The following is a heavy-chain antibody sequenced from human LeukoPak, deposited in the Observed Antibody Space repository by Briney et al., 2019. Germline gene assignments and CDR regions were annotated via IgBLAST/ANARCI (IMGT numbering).Heavy chain of an antibody. CDR3: ARVPREIASI. J-gene: IGHJ3*02. Sequence: ASVKVSCKASGGTFSSYAISWVRQATGQGLEWMGYMNPNSGNTGYAQKFQGRVTMTRNTSISTAYMELSSLRFEDTAVYYCARVPREIASIWGQGTMVTVSP. CDR1: GGTFSSYA. D-gene: IGHD3-16*02. V-gene: IGHV1-8*02. CDR2: MNPNSGNT.